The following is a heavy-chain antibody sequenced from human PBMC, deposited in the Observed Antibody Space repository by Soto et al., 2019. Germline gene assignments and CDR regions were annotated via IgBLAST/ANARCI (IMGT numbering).Heavy chain of an antibody. J-gene: IGHJ3*02. V-gene: IGHV1-18*01. Sequence: ASVKVSCKASGYTFTSCGISWVRQAPGQGLEWMGWISAYNGNTNYAQKLQGRVTMTTDTSTSTAYMELRSLRSDDTAVYYCARTSSGYYHLNAFDIWGQGTMVTVSS. CDR3: ARTSSGYYHLNAFDI. CDR2: ISAYNGNT. D-gene: IGHD3-22*01. CDR1: GYTFTSCG.